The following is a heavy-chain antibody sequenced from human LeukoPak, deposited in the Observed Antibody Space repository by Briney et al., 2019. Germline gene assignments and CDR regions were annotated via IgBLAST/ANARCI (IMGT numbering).Heavy chain of an antibody. CDR3: ANDRAGAPGVAGTAIDY. CDR2: ISWNSGSI. D-gene: IGHD6-19*01. Sequence: GRSLRLSCAASGFTFDDYAMHWVRQAPGKGLEWVSGISWNSGSIGYADSVKGRFTISRDNAKNSLYLQMNSLRAEDTALYYCANDRAGAPGVAGTAIDYWGQGTLVTVSS. J-gene: IGHJ4*02. CDR1: GFTFDDYA. V-gene: IGHV3-9*01.